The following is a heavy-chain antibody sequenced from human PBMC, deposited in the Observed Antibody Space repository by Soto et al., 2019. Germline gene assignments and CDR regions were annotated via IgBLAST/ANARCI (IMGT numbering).Heavy chain of an antibody. D-gene: IGHD2-8*02. V-gene: IGHV4-34*01. CDR2: INHSGST. Sequence: SETLSLTCSVSGGSISGYYWSWIRQPPGKGLEWIGYINHSGSTNYNPSLKSRVTISVDTSKNQFSLKLTSVTAADTAVYYCARDKITGLFDYWGQGTLVTVSS. CDR1: GGSISGYY. J-gene: IGHJ4*02. CDR3: ARDKITGLFDY.